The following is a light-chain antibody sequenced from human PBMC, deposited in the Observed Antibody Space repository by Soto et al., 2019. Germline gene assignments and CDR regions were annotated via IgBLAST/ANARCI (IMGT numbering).Light chain of an antibody. Sequence: QSALTQPPSASGSPGQSVTISCTGTGSDIGGYNFVSWYQQHPGKVPKLIIYEVNKRPSGVPDRFSGSKSGNTASLTVSGLQADDEAYYYCISYAGTNNRYVFGTGTKLTVL. J-gene: IGLJ1*01. CDR3: ISYAGTNNRYV. V-gene: IGLV2-8*01. CDR1: GSDIGGYNF. CDR2: EVN.